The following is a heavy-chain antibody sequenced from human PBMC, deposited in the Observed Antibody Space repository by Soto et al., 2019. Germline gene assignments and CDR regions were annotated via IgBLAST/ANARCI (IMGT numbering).Heavy chain of an antibody. D-gene: IGHD2-15*01. CDR3: ARLSIKGYCSVGSCYGYFAY. CDR2: INHSGST. CDR1: GGSFSGYY. J-gene: IGHJ4*02. V-gene: IGHV4-34*01. Sequence: SETLSLTCAVYGGSFSGYYWSWIRQPPGKGLEWIGEINHSGSTNYNPSLKSRVTISVDTSKNQFSLKLSSVTAADTAVYYCARLSIKGYCSVGSCYGYFAYWVQGSLVTVTS.